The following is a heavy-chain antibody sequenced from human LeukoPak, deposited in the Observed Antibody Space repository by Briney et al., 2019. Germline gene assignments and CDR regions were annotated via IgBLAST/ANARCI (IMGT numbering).Heavy chain of an antibody. J-gene: IGHJ3*02. V-gene: IGHV4-34*01. CDR1: GGSFSGYY. CDR2: INHSGST. CDR3: ARGGYDRDDAFDI. Sequence: SETLSLTCAVYGGSFSGYYWSWIRQPPGKGLEWIGEINHSGSTNYNPSLKSRVTISVDTSKNQFSLKLSSVTAADTAVYYCARGGYDRDDAFDIWGQGTMVTVSS. D-gene: IGHD3-22*01.